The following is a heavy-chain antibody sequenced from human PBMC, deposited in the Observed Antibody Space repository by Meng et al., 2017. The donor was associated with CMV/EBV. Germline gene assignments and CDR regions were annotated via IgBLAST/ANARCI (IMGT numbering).Heavy chain of an antibody. CDR3: ARDFSHTAMVSRGSGY. Sequence: GYTFTGYYMNWVRQAPGQGLEWMGWINPNSGGTNYAQKFQGRVTMTRDTSISTAYMELSRLRSGDTAVYYCARDFSHTAMVSRGSGYWGQGTLVTVSS. D-gene: IGHD5-18*01. J-gene: IGHJ4*02. V-gene: IGHV1-2*02. CDR1: GYTFTGYY. CDR2: INPNSGGT.